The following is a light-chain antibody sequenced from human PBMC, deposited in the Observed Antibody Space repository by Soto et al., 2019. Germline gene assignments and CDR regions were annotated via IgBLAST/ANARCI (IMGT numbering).Light chain of an antibody. V-gene: IGKV3-15*01. CDR2: GAS. CDR1: QSVSSN. J-gene: IGKJ5*01. CDR3: QQYNNWPPIT. Sequence: EIVMTQSPATLSVSPGERATLSCRASQSVSSNLAWYQQKPGQAPSLLIYGASTRATGIPVRFSGSGSGTEFTLTISSLQSEDSAAYYCQQYNNWPPITFGQGTRLEIK.